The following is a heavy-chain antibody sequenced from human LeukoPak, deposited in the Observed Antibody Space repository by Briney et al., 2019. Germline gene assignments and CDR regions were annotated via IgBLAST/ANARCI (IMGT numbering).Heavy chain of an antibody. CDR3: AGRDHDYGDYVYFQH. CDR2: IITIIGTA. Sequence: ASVKVSCKASGGTFSSSAISWVRQAPGQGLEWMGRIITIIGTANYAQKFQGRVTITTDESTSTAYMELSSLRSEDTAVYYCAGRDHDYGDYVYFQHWGQGTLVTVSS. J-gene: IGHJ1*01. D-gene: IGHD4-17*01. CDR1: GGTFSSSA. V-gene: IGHV1-69*05.